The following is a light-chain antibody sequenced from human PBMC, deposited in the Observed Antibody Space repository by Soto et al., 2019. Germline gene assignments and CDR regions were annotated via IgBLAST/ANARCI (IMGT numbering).Light chain of an antibody. CDR3: QVWRV. Sequence: SYELTQPPSVSVAPGKTARITCGGNNIGSKSVHWYQQKPGQAPVLVIYYDSDRPSGIPERFSGSNSGNTATLTISRVEAGDEADYYCQVWRVFGGGTKVTVL. CDR1: NIGSKS. J-gene: IGLJ2*01. CDR2: YDS. V-gene: IGLV3-21*01.